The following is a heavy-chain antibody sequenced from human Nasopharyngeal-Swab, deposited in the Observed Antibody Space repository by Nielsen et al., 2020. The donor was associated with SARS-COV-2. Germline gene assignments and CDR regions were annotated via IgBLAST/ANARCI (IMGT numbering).Heavy chain of an antibody. CDR2: INHSGST. J-gene: IGHJ4*02. Sequence: GSLRLSCAVYGGSFSGYYWSWIRQPPGKGLEWIGEINHSGSTNYNPSLKSRVTISVDTSKNQFSLKLSSVTAADTAVYYCARGRGVRGAVNFGYWGQGTLVTVSS. V-gene: IGHV4-34*01. CDR3: ARGRGVRGAVNFGY. D-gene: IGHD3-10*01. CDR1: GGSFSGYY.